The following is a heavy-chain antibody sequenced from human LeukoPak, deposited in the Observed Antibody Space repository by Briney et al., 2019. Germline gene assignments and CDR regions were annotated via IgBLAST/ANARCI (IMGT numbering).Heavy chain of an antibody. Sequence: SVKVSCKASGGTFSSYAISWVRQAPGQGLEWMGRTIPIFGTANYAQKFQGRVTITTDESTSTAYMELSSLRSEDTAVYYCARYCSGGSCYDAFDIWGQGTMVTVSS. V-gene: IGHV1-69*05. CDR1: GGTFSSYA. CDR2: TIPIFGTA. D-gene: IGHD2-15*01. J-gene: IGHJ3*02. CDR3: ARYCSGGSCYDAFDI.